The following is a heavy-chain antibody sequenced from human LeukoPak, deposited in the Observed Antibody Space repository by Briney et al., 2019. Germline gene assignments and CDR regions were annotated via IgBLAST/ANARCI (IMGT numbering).Heavy chain of an antibody. CDR2: INPNSGGT. CDR1: GYTFTGYY. J-gene: IGHJ6*03. V-gene: IGHV1-2*02. Sequence: ASVKVSCKASGYTFTGYYMHWVRQAPGQGLEWMGWINPNSGGTNYAQKFQGRVTMTRDTSISTAYMELSRLRSDDTAVYYCARSGGLRLGGYYYYYMDVWGKGTTVTVSS. CDR3: ARSGGLRLGGYYYYYMDV. D-gene: IGHD5-12*01.